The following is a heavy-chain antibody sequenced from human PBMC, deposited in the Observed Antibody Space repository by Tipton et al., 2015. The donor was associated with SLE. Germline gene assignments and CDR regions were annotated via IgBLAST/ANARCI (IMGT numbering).Heavy chain of an antibody. Sequence: TLSLTCTVSGGSISSSSYYWGWIRQPPGKGLGWIGSIYYSGSTYYNPSLKSRVTISVDTSKNQFSLKLSSVTAADTAVYYCARLPTVAGLYYYYYYMDVWGKGTTVTVSS. V-gene: IGHV4-39*01. J-gene: IGHJ6*03. CDR3: ARLPTVAGLYYYYYYMDV. CDR1: GGSISSSSYY. D-gene: IGHD6-19*01. CDR2: IYYSGST.